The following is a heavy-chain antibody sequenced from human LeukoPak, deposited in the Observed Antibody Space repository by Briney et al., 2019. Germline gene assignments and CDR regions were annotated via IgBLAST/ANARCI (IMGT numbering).Heavy chain of an antibody. CDR1: GASISSSY. D-gene: IGHD3-22*01. J-gene: IGHJ4*02. V-gene: IGHV4-4*08. CDR2: IHTNGNT. Sequence: SETLSLTCTVSGASISSSYWSWLRQPPGKGLEWIAYIHTNGNTSSNPSLKGRVTVSVDASKNQFSLMLRSVAAADTALYYCARGYYDSRGFSNPFDSWGQGTLVTVSS. CDR3: ARGYYDSRGFSNPFDS.